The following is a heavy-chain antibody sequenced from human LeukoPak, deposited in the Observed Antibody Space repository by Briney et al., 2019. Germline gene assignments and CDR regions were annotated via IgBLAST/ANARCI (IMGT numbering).Heavy chain of an antibody. Sequence: PGGSLRLSCAASGFTFSSDAISWVRQAPGKGLEWVSAISGSGGSTYYADSVKGRFTISRDNSKNTLYLQMNSLRAEDTAVYYCASLAQYIVVVPAATDYWGQGTLVTVSS. J-gene: IGHJ4*02. CDR2: ISGSGGST. V-gene: IGHV3-23*01. CDR1: GFTFSSDA. D-gene: IGHD2-2*01. CDR3: ASLAQYIVVVPAATDY.